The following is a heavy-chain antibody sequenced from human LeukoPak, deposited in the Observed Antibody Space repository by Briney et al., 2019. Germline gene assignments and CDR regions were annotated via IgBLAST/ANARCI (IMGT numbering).Heavy chain of an antibody. J-gene: IGHJ4*02. D-gene: IGHD3-16*02. CDR3: ARGLARRLRLGELSLLSY. CDR1: GYTFTGYY. CDR2: INPNSGGT. V-gene: IGHV1-2*02. Sequence: ASVKVSCKASGYTFTGYYMHWVRQAPGQGLEWMGWINPNSGGTNYAQKFQGRVAMTRDTSISTAYMELSRLRSDDTAVYYCARGLARRLRLGELSLLSYWGQGTLVTVSS.